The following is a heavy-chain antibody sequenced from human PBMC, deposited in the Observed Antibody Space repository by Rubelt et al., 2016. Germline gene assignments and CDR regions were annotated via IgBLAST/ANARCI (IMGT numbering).Heavy chain of an antibody. V-gene: IGHV1-18*01. J-gene: IGHJ5*02. CDR3: ARDKEWLATRGFQNWFDP. Sequence: QVQLVQSGAEVKKPGASVEVSCKASGYTFTSYGISWVRQAPGQGLEWMGWISAYNGNTNYAQKLQGRVTMTTDTSTSTAYMELRSLRSDDTTVYYCARDKEWLATRGFQNWFDPWGQGTLVTVSS. D-gene: IGHD6-19*01. CDR2: ISAYNGNT. CDR1: GYTFTSYG.